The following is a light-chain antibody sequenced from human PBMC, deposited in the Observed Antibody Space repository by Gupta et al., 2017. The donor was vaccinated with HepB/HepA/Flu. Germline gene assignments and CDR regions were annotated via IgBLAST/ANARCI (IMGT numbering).Light chain of an antibody. Sequence: EIVMTQSPATLSVSPGERATLSCRASQSVSNKLAWYQQKPGQAPRLVMYGASTRATGIPARFSGSGSGTEFTLTISSLQSEDFAVYYCQQNSNWPLTFGGGTKV. V-gene: IGKV3-15*01. J-gene: IGKJ4*01. CDR3: QQNSNWPLT. CDR1: QSVSNK. CDR2: GAS.